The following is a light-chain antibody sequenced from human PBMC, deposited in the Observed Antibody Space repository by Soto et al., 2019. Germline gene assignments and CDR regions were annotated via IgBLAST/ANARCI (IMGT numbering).Light chain of an antibody. Sequence: QSVLTQPPSASGTPGQRVTISCSGSCSNIGSNTVNWYQQLPGTAPKLLIYSNNQRPSGVPDRFSGSKSGTSASLAISGLQSEDEADYYCAAWDDSLNGPRYVFGTGTKLTVL. CDR1: CSNIGSNT. CDR2: SNN. CDR3: AAWDDSLNGPRYV. V-gene: IGLV1-44*01. J-gene: IGLJ1*01.